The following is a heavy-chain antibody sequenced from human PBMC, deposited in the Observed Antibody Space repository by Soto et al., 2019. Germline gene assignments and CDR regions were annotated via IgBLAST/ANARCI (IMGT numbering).Heavy chain of an antibody. Sequence: SETLSLTCTGSGGSIIGYYWSWIRQPPGKGLEWIGYIYYSGSTNYSPSLKSRVSISIDTSKNQFSLKLTSVIAADTAMYYCANAEFTSGWYRHWGQGALVTVS. V-gene: IGHV4-59*01. CDR1: GGSIIGYY. CDR2: IYYSGST. D-gene: IGHD6-19*01. J-gene: IGHJ4*02. CDR3: ANAEFTSGWYRH.